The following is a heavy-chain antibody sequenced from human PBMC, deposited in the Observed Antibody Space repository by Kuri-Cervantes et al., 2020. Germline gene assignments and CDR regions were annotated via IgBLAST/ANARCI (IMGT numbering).Heavy chain of an antibody. D-gene: IGHD5-12*01. V-gene: IGHV1-69*05. CDR1: GYTFTGYY. Sequence: SVKVSCKASGYTFTGYYMHWVRQAPGQGLEWMGGIIPIFGTASYAQKFQGRVTITTDESTSTVYMELSSLRSEDTAMYYCARVGSAGRYGGYELNFDCWGQGTLVTVSS. J-gene: IGHJ4*02. CDR2: IIPIFGTA. CDR3: ARVGSAGRYGGYELNFDC.